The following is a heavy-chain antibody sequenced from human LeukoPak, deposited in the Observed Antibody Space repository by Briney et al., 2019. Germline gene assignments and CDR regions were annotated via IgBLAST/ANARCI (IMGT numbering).Heavy chain of an antibody. J-gene: IGHJ5*02. Sequence: SETLSLTCTVSGGSISSYYWSWIRQPPGKGLEWIGYIYYSGSTNYNPSLKSRVTISVDTSKNQFSLKLSSVTAADTAVYYCASIAEPPLYNWFDPWGQGTLVTVSS. CDR1: GGSISSYY. CDR2: IYYSGST. V-gene: IGHV4-59*01. CDR3: ASIAEPPLYNWFDP. D-gene: IGHD1-14*01.